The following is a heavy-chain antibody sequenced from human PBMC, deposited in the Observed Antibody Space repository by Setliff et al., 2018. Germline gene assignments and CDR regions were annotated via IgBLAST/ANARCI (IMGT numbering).Heavy chain of an antibody. CDR2: MYPNSGNT. J-gene: IGHJ6*02. CDR3: ARERGIAVAGSDYYGMDV. D-gene: IGHD6-19*01. CDR1: GYTFTSYD. Sequence: ASVKVSCKASGYTFTSYDINWVRQATGQGLEWMGWMYPNSGNTGYAQKFQGRVTMTRNTSISTAYMELSSLRSEDTAVYYCARERGIAVAGSDYYGMDVWGQGTTVTVSS. V-gene: IGHV1-8*01.